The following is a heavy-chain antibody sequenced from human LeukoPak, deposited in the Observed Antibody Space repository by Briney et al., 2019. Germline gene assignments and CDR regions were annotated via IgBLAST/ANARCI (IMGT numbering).Heavy chain of an antibody. Sequence: ASVTVSFTASGYTFTIYDVNWVRQATGQGREWMGWINPNSGNTGYSQKFQGRVTMTRDRSISTAYMELRRLRSDDPAVYYCARDGKAVAGDYYYYMDVWGKGTTVTVSS. V-gene: IGHV1-8*01. CDR3: ARDGKAVAGDYYYYMDV. J-gene: IGHJ6*03. D-gene: IGHD6-19*01. CDR1: GYTFTIYD. CDR2: INPNSGNT.